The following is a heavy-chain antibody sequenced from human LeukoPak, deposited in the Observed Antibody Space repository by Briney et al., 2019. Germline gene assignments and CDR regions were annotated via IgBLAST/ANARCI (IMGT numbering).Heavy chain of an antibody. J-gene: IGHJ3*02. Sequence: PGGSLRLSCAASGFTFSTYWMHWVRQAPGKGLLWVSFINNDGSTTSYADSVRGRFTISRDNAKNTLYLQMNSLRAEDTAVYYCANSISVAGTYAFNIWGQGTMVTVSS. CDR1: GFTFSTYW. CDR2: INNDGSTT. D-gene: IGHD6-19*01. V-gene: IGHV3-74*01. CDR3: ANSISVAGTYAFNI.